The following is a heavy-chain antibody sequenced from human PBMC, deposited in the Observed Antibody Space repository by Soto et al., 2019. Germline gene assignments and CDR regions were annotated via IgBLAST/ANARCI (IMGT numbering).Heavy chain of an antibody. J-gene: IGHJ4*02. CDR1: GLTFSSYA. CDR2: ISGSGGST. Sequence: GGSLRLSCAASGLTFSSYAMSWVRQAPGKGLEWVSAISGSGGSTYYADSVKGRFTISRDNSKNTLYLQMNSLRAEDTAVYYCAKFEGAVAGTFDSRGQRTVVTVSS. D-gene: IGHD6-19*01. CDR3: AKFEGAVAGTFDS. V-gene: IGHV3-23*01.